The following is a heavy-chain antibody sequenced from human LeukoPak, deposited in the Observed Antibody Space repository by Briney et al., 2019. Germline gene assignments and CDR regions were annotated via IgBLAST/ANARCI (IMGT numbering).Heavy chain of an antibody. CDR1: GGSISSGDYY. Sequence: PSQTLSLTCTVSGGSISSGDYYWSWIRQPPGKGLEWIGYIYYSGSTYYNPSLKSRVTISVDTSKNQFSLKLSSVTAADTAVYYCARAENCSGGSCFFGKYGMDVWGQGTTVTVSS. CDR3: ARAENCSGGSCFFGKYGMDV. D-gene: IGHD2-15*01. V-gene: IGHV4-30-4*01. J-gene: IGHJ6*02. CDR2: IYYSGST.